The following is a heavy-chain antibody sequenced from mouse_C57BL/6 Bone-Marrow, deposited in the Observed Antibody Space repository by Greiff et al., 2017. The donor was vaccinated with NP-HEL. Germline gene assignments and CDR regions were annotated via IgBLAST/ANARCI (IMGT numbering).Heavy chain of an antibody. J-gene: IGHJ4*01. D-gene: IGHD2-2*01. CDR1: GYTFTDYY. CDR2: IYPGSGNT. Sequence: QVQLKESGAELVRPGASVKLSCKASGYTFTDYYINWVKQRPGQGLEWIARIYPGSGNTYYNEKFKGKATLTAEKSSSTAYMQLSSLTSEDSAVYFCARDGYDDDAMDYWGQGTSVTVSS. CDR3: ARDGYDDDAMDY. V-gene: IGHV1-76*01.